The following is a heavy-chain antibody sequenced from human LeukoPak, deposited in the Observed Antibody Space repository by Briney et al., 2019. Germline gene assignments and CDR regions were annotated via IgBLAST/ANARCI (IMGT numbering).Heavy chain of an antibody. V-gene: IGHV3-23*01. Sequence: GGSLRLSCAASGFTFSSYGMSWVRQAPGKGLEWVSAISGSGGSTYYADSVKGRFTISRDNSKNTLYLQMNSLRAEDTAVYYCAKDSCSSTSCYNYYYYYMDVWGKGTTVTISS. J-gene: IGHJ6*03. CDR1: GFTFSSYG. CDR3: AKDSCSSTSCYNYYYYYMDV. CDR2: ISGSGGST. D-gene: IGHD2-2*02.